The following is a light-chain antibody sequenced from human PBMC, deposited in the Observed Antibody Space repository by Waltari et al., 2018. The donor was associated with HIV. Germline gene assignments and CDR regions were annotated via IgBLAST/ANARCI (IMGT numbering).Light chain of an antibody. V-gene: IGLV2-23*02. Sequence: QSALTQPASVSGSPGQSVNMSCTGTSRDVGKYDFVSWYQHNPGQAPHLIIYDVTTRPSGVSLRFSGSKSGNTASLTISGRQAEDEANYYCCSYAGGPLVFGSGT. CDR2: DVT. J-gene: IGLJ1*01. CDR3: CSYAGGPLV. CDR1: SRDVGKYDF.